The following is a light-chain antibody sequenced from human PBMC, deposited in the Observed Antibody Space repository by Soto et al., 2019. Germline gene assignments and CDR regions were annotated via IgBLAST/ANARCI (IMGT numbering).Light chain of an antibody. Sequence: EIVLTQSPATLYLSPGDRATLSCRASQSVDWYVAWYQQKPGQAPRLLIYDALKRATGTPDRFSGSGSGTDFTLTISRLEPEDFAVYYCHQRSIWPPITFGPGTKVDLK. CDR1: QSVDWY. V-gene: IGKV3-11*01. J-gene: IGKJ3*01. CDR2: DAL. CDR3: HQRSIWPPIT.